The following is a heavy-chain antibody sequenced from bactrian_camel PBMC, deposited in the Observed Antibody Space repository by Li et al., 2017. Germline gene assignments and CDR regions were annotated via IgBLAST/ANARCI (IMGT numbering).Heavy chain of an antibody. CDR2: IHWSGDRT. CDR1: GFSFSYHA. Sequence: HVQLVESGGGLVQPGGSLRLSCATSGFSFSYHAMHWVRQAPGKEREAIASIHWSGDRTNYADSVKGRFTISRANHKNTLYLQMNGLKPEDTAMYYCAADQRRLSPREYTYWGQGTQVTVS. V-gene: IGHV3S60*01. J-gene: IGHJ4*01. CDR3: AADQRRLSPREYTY.